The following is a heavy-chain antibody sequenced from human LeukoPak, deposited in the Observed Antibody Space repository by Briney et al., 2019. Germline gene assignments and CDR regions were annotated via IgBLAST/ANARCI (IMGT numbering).Heavy chain of an antibody. Sequence: SQTLSLTCTVSGGSISSGSYYWSWIRQPAGKGLEWIGRIYTSGSTNYNPSLKSRVTISVDTSKNQFSLKLSSVTAADTAVYYCAVVGANDAFDIWGQGTMVTVSS. D-gene: IGHD1-26*01. J-gene: IGHJ3*02. CDR3: AVVGANDAFDI. V-gene: IGHV4-61*02. CDR1: GGSISSGSYY. CDR2: IYTSGST.